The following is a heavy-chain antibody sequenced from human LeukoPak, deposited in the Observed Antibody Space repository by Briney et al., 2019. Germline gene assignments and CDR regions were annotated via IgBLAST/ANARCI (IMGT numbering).Heavy chain of an antibody. Sequence: SETLSLTXTVSGGSISSYYWSWIRQPPGKGVEWIGYIYYSGSTSYNPSLKSRVTISVDTSKNQFSLKLNSVTTADTAVYYCARDQALYSISGDWFDPWGQGTLVIVSS. J-gene: IGHJ5*02. CDR3: ARDQALYSISGDWFDP. V-gene: IGHV4-59*01. D-gene: IGHD6-13*01. CDR2: IYYSGST. CDR1: GGSISSYY.